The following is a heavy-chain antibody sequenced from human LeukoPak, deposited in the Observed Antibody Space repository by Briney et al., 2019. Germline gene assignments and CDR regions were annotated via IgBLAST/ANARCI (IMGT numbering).Heavy chain of an antibody. CDR1: GGSISSYY. CDR2: IYYSGST. Sequence: SETLSLTCTVSGGSISSYYWSWTRQPPGKGLEWIGYIYYSGSTNYNPSLKSRVTISVDTSKNQFSLKLSSVTAADTAVYYCARYSYGSSDYWGQGTLVTVSS. J-gene: IGHJ4*02. CDR3: ARYSYGSSDY. V-gene: IGHV4-59*01. D-gene: IGHD5-18*01.